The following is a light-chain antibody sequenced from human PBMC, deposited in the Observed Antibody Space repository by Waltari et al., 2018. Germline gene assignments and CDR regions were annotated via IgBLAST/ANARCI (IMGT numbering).Light chain of an antibody. CDR1: SSNIGAGYD. Sequence: QSVLTQPPSVSGAPGQRVTISCTGSSSNIGAGYDVHWYQQLPGTAPKLLIYGDYNRPSGVPDRFSGSQSGASASLAITGLQAEDEANYYCQSYDSSLSAYVVFGGGTKLTVL. V-gene: IGLV1-40*01. J-gene: IGLJ2*01. CDR2: GDY. CDR3: QSYDSSLSAYVV.